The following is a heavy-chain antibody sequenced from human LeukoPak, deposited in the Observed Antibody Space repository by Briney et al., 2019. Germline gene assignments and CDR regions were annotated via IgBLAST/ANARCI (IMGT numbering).Heavy chain of an antibody. J-gene: IGHJ3*02. Sequence: GSLRLSCAASGFTFSDYYMSWIRQPPGKGLEWIGEINHIGNTNYNPSLKSRVTMSVDTSKNQFSLRLNSVTAADTAVYYCARHLKRATYYDFWSGYRGGDAFDIWGQGTMVTVSS. D-gene: IGHD3-3*01. V-gene: IGHV4-34*01. CDR3: ARHLKRATYYDFWSGYRGGDAFDI. CDR1: GFTFSDYY. CDR2: INHIGNT.